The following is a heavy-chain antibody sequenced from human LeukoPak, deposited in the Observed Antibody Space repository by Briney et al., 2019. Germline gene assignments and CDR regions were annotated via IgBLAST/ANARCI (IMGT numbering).Heavy chain of an antibody. J-gene: IGHJ6*04. CDR1: GYTFTDYD. CDR3: ARGEGWIQLWADYYGMDV. CDR2: INPNSGGT. Sequence: ASVKVSCKASGYTFTDYDVNWVRQASGQGLEWMGWINPNSGGTNYAQKFQGWVTMTRDTSISTAYMELSRLRSDDTAVYYCARGEGWIQLWADYYGMDVWGKGTTVTVSS. V-gene: IGHV1-2*04. D-gene: IGHD5-18*01.